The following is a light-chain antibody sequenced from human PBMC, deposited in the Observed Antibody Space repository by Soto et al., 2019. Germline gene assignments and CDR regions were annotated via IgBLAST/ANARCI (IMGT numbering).Light chain of an antibody. V-gene: IGLV2-14*01. CDR1: SSDVGGYNY. Sequence: QSALTQPASVSGSPGQSITISCTGTSSDVGGYNYVSWYQQHPGKAPKLMIYEVSNRPSGVSNRFSGSNSGNTASLTISGHQAEDEADYYGSSYTNSSTLVFGTGTKLTVL. J-gene: IGLJ1*01. CDR2: EVS. CDR3: SSYTNSSTLV.